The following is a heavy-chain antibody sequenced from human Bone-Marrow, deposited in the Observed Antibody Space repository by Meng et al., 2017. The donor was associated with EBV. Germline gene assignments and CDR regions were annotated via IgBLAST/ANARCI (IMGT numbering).Heavy chain of an antibody. D-gene: IGHD3-10*01. CDR2: TNEDGGIT. V-gene: IGHV3-74*01. CDR3: SRDLVGSDDV. Sequence: EVQLVESXGGLVQPGXSLRLSCAASGFRFSRYWMHWVRQVPGKGLIWVSRTNEDGGITNYADSVKGRFTISRDNTKNTLYLKMKSLRVEDTAVYFCSRDLVGSDDVWGQGTLVTVSS. CDR1: GFRFSRYW. J-gene: IGHJ4*02.